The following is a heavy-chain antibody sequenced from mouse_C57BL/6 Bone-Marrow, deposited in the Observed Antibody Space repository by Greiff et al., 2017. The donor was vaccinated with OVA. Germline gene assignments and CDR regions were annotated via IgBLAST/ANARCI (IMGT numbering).Heavy chain of an antibody. CDR1: GYTITSYW. V-gene: IGHV1-64*01. D-gene: IGHD3-2*02. CDR3: ARRGLDSSGYFPFAY. Sequence: QVQLQQPGAELVKPGASVKLSCKASGYTITSYWMHWVKQRPGQGLEWIGMIHPNSGSTNYNEKFKSKATLTVDKSSSTAYMQLSSLTSEDSAVYYCARRGLDSSGYFPFAYWGQGTLVTVSA. J-gene: IGHJ3*01. CDR2: IHPNSGST.